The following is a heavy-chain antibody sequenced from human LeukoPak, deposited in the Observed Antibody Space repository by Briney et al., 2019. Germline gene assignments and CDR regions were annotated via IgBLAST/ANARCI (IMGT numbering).Heavy chain of an antibody. CDR1: GYTFTSYA. Sequence: ASVKVSCKASGYTFTSYAMNWVRQAPGQGLEWMGWINTNTGNPTYAQGFTGRFVFSLDTSVSTAYLQISSLKAEDTAVYYCARDRGRGTMVRGVMQAAFDIWGQGTMVTVSS. CDR3: ARDRGRGTMVRGVMQAAFDI. CDR2: INTNTGNP. J-gene: IGHJ3*02. V-gene: IGHV7-4-1*02. D-gene: IGHD3-10*01.